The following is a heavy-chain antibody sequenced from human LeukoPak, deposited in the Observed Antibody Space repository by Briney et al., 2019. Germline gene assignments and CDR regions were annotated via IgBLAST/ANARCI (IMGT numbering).Heavy chain of an antibody. V-gene: IGHV3-33*01. CDR2: IWYDGSNK. CDR3: ERDYYDSSGYYRGYFDY. CDR1: GSTFSSYG. J-gene: IGHJ4*02. Sequence: GRSLRLSCAASGSTFSSYGMHWVRQAPGKGLEWVAVIWYDGSNKYYADSVKGRFTISRDNSKNTLYLQMNSLRAEDTAVYYCERDYYDSSGYYRGYFDYWGQGTLVTVSS. D-gene: IGHD3-22*01.